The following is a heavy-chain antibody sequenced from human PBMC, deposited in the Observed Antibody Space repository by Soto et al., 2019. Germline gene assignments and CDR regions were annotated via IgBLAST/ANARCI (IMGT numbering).Heavy chain of an antibody. CDR1: GFTFSSYG. Sequence: GGSLRLSCAASGFTFSSYGMHWVRQAPGKGLEWVAVIWYDGSNKYYADSVKGRFTISRDNSKNTLYLQMNSLRAEDTAVYYCARVGSSGWYFNYHYGMAVWGQGTTVTVSS. D-gene: IGHD6-19*01. CDR3: ARVGSSGWYFNYHYGMAV. CDR2: IWYDGSNK. V-gene: IGHV3-33*01. J-gene: IGHJ6*02.